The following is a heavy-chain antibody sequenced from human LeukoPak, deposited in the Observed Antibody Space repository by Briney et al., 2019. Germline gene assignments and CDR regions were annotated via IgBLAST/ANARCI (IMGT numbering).Heavy chain of an antibody. CDR3: ARDSLAARPGQVDY. CDR2: INSDGSST. CDR1: GFTFSRYW. Sequence: PGGSLRLSCAASGFTFSRYWMHWVRQAPGKGLVWVSRINSDGSSTIYADSVKGRFTISRDNAKNSLYLQMNSLRAEDTAVYYCARDSLAARPGQVDYWGQGTLVTVSS. D-gene: IGHD6-6*01. V-gene: IGHV3-74*01. J-gene: IGHJ4*02.